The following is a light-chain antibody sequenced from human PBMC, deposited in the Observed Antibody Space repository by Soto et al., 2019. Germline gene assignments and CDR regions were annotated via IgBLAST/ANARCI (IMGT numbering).Light chain of an antibody. CDR1: QSINSC. V-gene: IGKV1-5*01. CDR2: NAS. Sequence: DIVMTQSPSTLSSSVGERATVTCRASQSINSCLAWYQQKPGRAPKLLIYNASNLATGIPSRFSGSGSGTNFTLTISSLQPDDFAIYYCQQHNSYHLTFGGGTKVDIK. CDR3: QQHNSYHLT. J-gene: IGKJ4*01.